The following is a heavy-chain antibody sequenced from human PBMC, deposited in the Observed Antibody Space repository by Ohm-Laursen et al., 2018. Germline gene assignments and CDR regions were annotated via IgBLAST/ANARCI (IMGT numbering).Heavy chain of an antibody. CDR1: GFTFSSYS. Sequence: SLRLSCAASGFTFSSYSMNWVRQAPGKGLEWVSSISSSSSYIYYADSVKGRFTISRDNAKNSLYLQMNSLRAEDTAVYYCARGAVKKKATVTKLSHWYFDLWGRGALVTVSS. V-gene: IGHV3-21*01. D-gene: IGHD4-17*01. CDR2: ISSSSSYI. CDR3: ARGAVKKKATVTKLSHWYFDL. J-gene: IGHJ2*01.